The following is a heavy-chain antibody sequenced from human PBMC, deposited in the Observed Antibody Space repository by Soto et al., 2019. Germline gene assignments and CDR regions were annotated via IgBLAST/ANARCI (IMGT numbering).Heavy chain of an antibody. J-gene: IGHJ4*02. D-gene: IGHD3-3*02. Sequence: ETLSLTCNVSGRSMISYYWSWIRQPAGKGLEWIGRIYTGGNTNYNPSLKSRVTMSVDTSKSQFSLSLTSVTAADTAVYYCAREGDDRHFFFDSWGQGTLVTVSS. CDR2: IYTGGNT. V-gene: IGHV4-4*07. CDR3: AREGDDRHFFFDS. CDR1: GRSMISYY.